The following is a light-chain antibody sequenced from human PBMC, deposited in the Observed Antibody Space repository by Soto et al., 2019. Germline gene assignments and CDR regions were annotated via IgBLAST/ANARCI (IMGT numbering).Light chain of an antibody. V-gene: IGKV1-5*01. CDR1: QSISSW. CDR2: DAS. CDR3: QQYNSYSMT. Sequence: DMQMTQSPSTLSASVGDRVTITCRASQSISSWLAWYQQKPGKAPKLLIYDASSLESGVPSRFSGSGSGTEFTLTISSLQPDDFATYYCQQYNSYSMTFGQGTKVDI. J-gene: IGKJ1*01.